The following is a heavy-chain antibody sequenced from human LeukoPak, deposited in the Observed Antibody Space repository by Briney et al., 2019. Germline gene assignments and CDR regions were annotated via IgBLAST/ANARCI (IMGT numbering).Heavy chain of an antibody. CDR1: GFTFSSYG. Sequence: GGSLRLSCAASGFTFSSYGMHWVRQAPGKGLEWVAVIWYDGSNKYYADSVKGRFTISRDNSKNTLYLQMNSLRAEDTAVYYCARASVVVITAGYFDYWGQGTLVTVSS. V-gene: IGHV3-33*01. CDR2: IWYDGSNK. J-gene: IGHJ4*02. CDR3: ARASVVVITAGYFDY. D-gene: IGHD3-22*01.